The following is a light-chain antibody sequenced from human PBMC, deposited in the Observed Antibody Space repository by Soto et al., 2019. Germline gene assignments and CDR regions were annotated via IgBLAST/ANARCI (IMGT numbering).Light chain of an antibody. CDR3: QHRMNWPLT. J-gene: IGKJ5*01. CDR1: QTVSSY. Sequence: ETVLTQSPSTRSLSPGERATLSCRASQTVSSYLLWYQQKPGQAPRLLIYDASNRATGVPARFTGSGSETDFTLTISSLEPEDFAVYYCQHRMNWPLTFGQGTRLEIK. CDR2: DAS. V-gene: IGKV3-11*01.